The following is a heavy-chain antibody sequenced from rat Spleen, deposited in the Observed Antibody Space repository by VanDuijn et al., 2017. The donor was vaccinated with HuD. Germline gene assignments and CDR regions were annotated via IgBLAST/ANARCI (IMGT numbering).Heavy chain of an antibody. CDR1: GFTFSDYY. J-gene: IGHJ4*01. CDR2: ISYDGLVP. D-gene: IGHD1-12*02. CDR3: TRHSLYCDDGSYYHSWVWYA. V-gene: IGHV5-29*01. Sequence: EVQLVESDGGLVQPGRSLKLSCAASGFTFSDYYMAWVRQAPTKGLEWVASISYDGLVPYYRDSVKGRCTISRDNSESTLYLQLDSLSSEDTATYYCTRHSLYCDDGSYYHSWVWYAWGKGASVTVAA.